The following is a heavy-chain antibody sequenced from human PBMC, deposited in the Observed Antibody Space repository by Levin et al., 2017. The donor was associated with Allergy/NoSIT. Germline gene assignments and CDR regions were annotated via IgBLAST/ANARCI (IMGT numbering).Heavy chain of an antibody. CDR2: ILASGHSA. V-gene: IGHV3-23*01. J-gene: IGHJ3*02. D-gene: IGHD2-2*01. CDR1: GFTFSTYS. Sequence: GESLKISCAASGFTFSTYSMSWVRQAPGKGLEWVSGILASGHSAYYADSVKGRFTMSRDNSKNTLYLQMNSLRAEDTALYYCAKSDPDIVGEPAIIVAAFEIWGQGTVVTVSP. CDR3: AKSDPDIVGEPAIIVAAFEI.